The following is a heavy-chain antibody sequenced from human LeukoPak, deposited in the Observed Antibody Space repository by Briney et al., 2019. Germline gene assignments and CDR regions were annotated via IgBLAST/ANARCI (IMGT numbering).Heavy chain of an antibody. CDR1: GGSFSGYY. V-gene: IGHV4-59*01. CDR3: ARYGFGRTGFDY. J-gene: IGHJ4*02. CDR2: IYYSGST. D-gene: IGHD3-10*01. Sequence: SETLSLTCAVYGGSFSGYYWSWIRQPPGKGLEWIGYIYYSGSTNYNPSLKSRVTISVDTSKNQFSLKLSSVTAADTAVYYCARYGFGRTGFDYWGQGTLVTVSS.